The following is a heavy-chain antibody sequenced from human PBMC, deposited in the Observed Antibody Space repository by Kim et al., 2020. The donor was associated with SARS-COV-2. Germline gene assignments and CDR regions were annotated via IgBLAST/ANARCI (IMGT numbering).Heavy chain of an antibody. CDR3: ATIGG. Sequence: SESGGNTHSQDSLTGRFTISRDKSKNTLYLQRNSRRAEDTAVYSCATIGGWGQGTLVTVSS. V-gene: IGHV3-23*01. D-gene: IGHD3-16*01. J-gene: IGHJ4*02. CDR2: SESGGNT.